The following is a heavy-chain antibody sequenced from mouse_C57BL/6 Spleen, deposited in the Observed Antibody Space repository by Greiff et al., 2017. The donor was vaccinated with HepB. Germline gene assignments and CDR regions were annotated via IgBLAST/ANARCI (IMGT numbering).Heavy chain of an antibody. CDR2: IDPSDSYT. CDR3: ARHHYGSSYEYFDV. Sequence: QVQLQQPGAELVRPGTSVKLSCKASGYTFTSYWMHWVKQRPGQGLEWIGVIDPSDSYTNYNQKFKGKATLTVDTSSSTAYMQLSSLTSEDSAVYYCARHHYGSSYEYFDVWGTGTTVTVSS. CDR1: GYTFTSYW. J-gene: IGHJ1*03. V-gene: IGHV1-59*01. D-gene: IGHD1-1*01.